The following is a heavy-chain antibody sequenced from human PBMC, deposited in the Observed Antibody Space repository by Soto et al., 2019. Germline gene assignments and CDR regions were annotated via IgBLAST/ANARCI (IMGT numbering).Heavy chain of an antibody. Sequence: PGESLKISCKGSGYSFTSYWISWVRQMPGKGLERMGRIDPSDSYTNYSPSFQGHVTISADKSISTAYLQWSSLKASDTAMYYCAILSRHYDSSGYYHGDAFDIWVQGTMVTVSS. CDR2: IDPSDSYT. J-gene: IGHJ3*02. CDR3: AILSRHYDSSGYYHGDAFDI. V-gene: IGHV5-10-1*01. D-gene: IGHD3-22*01. CDR1: GYSFTSYW.